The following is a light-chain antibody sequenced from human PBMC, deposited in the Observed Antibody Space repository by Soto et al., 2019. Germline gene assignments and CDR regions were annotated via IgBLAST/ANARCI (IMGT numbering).Light chain of an antibody. Sequence: QSVLTQPPSASGSPGQSVAISCTGTSSDVGGYNYVSWYQQHPGKAPKLMIYEVNKRPSGVPDRFSGSKSGNTASLTVSGFQAEDEADYYCSSYAGSSHVFGTGTKVTVL. CDR2: EVN. V-gene: IGLV2-8*01. CDR1: SSDVGGYNY. J-gene: IGLJ1*01. CDR3: SSYAGSSHV.